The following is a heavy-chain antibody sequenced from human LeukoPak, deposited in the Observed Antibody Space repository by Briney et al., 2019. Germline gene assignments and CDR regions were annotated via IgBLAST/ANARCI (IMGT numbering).Heavy chain of an antibody. V-gene: IGHV4-34*01. D-gene: IGHD6-19*01. J-gene: IGHJ6*02. CDR3: ARVGKEVAGLRWGYYYYYGMDV. Sequence: SETLSLTCTVSGGSISSYYWSWIRQPPGKGLEWMGEINHSGSTNYNPSLKSRVTISVDTSKNQFSLKLSSVTAADTAVYYCARVGKEVAGLRWGYYYYYGMDVWGQGTTVTVSS. CDR2: INHSGST. CDR1: GGSISSYY.